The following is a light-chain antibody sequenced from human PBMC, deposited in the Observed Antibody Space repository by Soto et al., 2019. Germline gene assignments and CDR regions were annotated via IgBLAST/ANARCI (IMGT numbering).Light chain of an antibody. V-gene: IGLV2-14*01. CDR1: SSDVGGHNY. Sequence: QSVLTQPASVSGSPGQSITVSCTGTSSDVGGHNYVSWFQQHPGQAPKLLIYEVTTRPSGVSTRFSGPKSGNAASLTISGLQAEDEADYHCSSYSSSGTLFVFGTGTKVTVL. CDR3: SSYSSSGTLFV. CDR2: EVT. J-gene: IGLJ1*01.